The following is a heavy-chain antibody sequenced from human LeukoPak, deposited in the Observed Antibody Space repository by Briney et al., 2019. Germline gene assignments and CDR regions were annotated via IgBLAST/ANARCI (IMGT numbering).Heavy chain of an antibody. D-gene: IGHD3-10*01. J-gene: IGHJ4*02. CDR2: INHSGST. Sequence: PSETLSLTCAVYGGSFSGYYWSWIRQPPGKGLEWIGEINHSGSTNYNPSLKSRVTISVDTSKNQFSPKLSSVTAADTAVYYCARGGVLWFGELSYYFDYWGQGTLVTVSS. CDR1: GGSFSGYY. V-gene: IGHV4-34*01. CDR3: ARGGVLWFGELSYYFDY.